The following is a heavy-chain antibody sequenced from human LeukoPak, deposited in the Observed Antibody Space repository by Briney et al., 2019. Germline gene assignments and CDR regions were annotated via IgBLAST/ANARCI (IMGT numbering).Heavy chain of an antibody. CDR2: ISSSSSTI. D-gene: IGHD6-13*01. CDR3: ARDESIAAAGPYYFDH. V-gene: IGHV3-48*01. J-gene: IGHJ4*02. CDR1: GFTFSSYS. Sequence: PGGSLRLSCAASGFTFSSYSMNWVRQAPGKGLEWVSYISSSSSTIYYADSVKGRFTISRDNAKNSLYLQMNSLRAEDTAVYYCARDESIAAAGPYYFDHWGQGTLVTVSS.